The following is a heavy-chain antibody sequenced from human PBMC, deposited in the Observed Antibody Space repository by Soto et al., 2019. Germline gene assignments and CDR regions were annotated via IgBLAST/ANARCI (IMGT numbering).Heavy chain of an antibody. J-gene: IGHJ6*02. D-gene: IGHD6-13*01. V-gene: IGHV1-46*01. Sequence: VGSVKVSCKASGYTFASYYMHWVRQAPGQGLEWMGIINPSGGSTSYAQKFQGRVTMTRDTSTSTVYMELSSLRSEDTAVYYCARGGSSWYYYYGMDVWGQGTTVTVSS. CDR3: ARGGSSWYYYYGMDV. CDR1: GYTFASYY. CDR2: INPSGGST.